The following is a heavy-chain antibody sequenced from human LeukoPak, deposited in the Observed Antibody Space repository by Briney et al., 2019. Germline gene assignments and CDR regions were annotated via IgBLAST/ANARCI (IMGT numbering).Heavy chain of an antibody. J-gene: IGHJ4*02. CDR3: ARRMWFGELYYFDY. Sequence: KPSQTLSPTCTVSGGSISSSSYYSGWIRQPPGNGLEGIGSIYYSGSTYYNPSLKSRVTISVDTSKNQFSLKLSSVTAADTAVYYCARRMWFGELYYFDYWGQGTLVTVSS. D-gene: IGHD3-10*01. CDR1: GGSISSSSYY. V-gene: IGHV4-39*01. CDR2: IYYSGST.